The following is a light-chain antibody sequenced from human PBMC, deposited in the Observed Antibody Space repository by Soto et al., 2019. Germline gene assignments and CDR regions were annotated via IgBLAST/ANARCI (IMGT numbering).Light chain of an antibody. CDR1: QSVSYY. J-gene: IGKJ5*01. Sequence: EIVLTQSPGTLSLSPGERATLSCRASQSVSYYLAWYQQKPGQAPRLLIYDASSRATGVPDRFSGSGSGTDFTLTISSLEPEDFAVYYCQQRSNWPPFTFGQGTRLEIK. CDR3: QQRSNWPPFT. CDR2: DAS. V-gene: IGKV3-11*01.